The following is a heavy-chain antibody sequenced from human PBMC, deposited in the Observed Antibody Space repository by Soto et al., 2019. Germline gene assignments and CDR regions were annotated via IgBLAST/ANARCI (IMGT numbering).Heavy chain of an antibody. D-gene: IGHD3-22*01. CDR3: ARDAEVAYDSSGYYYAF. CDR1: GYTFTSYG. J-gene: IGHJ4*02. CDR2: ISAYNGNT. Sequence: ASVKVSCKASGYTFTSYGISWVRQAPGQGLEWMGWISAYNGNTNYAQKLQGRVTMTTDTSTSTAYMELRSLRSDDTAVYYCARDAEVAYDSSGYYYAFWGQGPLVTVSS. V-gene: IGHV1-18*01.